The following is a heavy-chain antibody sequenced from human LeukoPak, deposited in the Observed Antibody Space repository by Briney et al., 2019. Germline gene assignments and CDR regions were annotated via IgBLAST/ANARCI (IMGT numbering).Heavy chain of an antibody. Sequence: GASVKVSCKASGYTFTSYDINWVRQATGQGLEWMGWMNPNSGNTGYAQKFQGRVTMTRNTSISTAYMELSSLRSEDTAVYYRARRALMTMVVTPFGYWGQGTLVTVSS. CDR3: ARRALMTMVVTPFGY. J-gene: IGHJ4*02. V-gene: IGHV1-8*01. CDR1: GYTFTSYD. D-gene: IGHD4-23*01. CDR2: MNPNSGNT.